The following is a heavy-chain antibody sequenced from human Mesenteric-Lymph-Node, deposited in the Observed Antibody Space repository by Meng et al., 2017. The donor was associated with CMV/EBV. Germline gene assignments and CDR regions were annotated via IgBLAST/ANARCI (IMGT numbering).Heavy chain of an antibody. CDR1: GFTLVYFV. CDR2: FNRNGGPT. V-gene: IGHV3-20*04. D-gene: IGHD1-7*01. J-gene: IGHJ4*02. Sequence: GVLKISCEVSGFTLVYFVMAWVRQIPGRGLEWVSSFNRNGGPTRYAGSVEGRFTISRDNSRSTLYLQMNSLRPEDTSVYYCARDTGKDWNYGGHFDYWGQGTLVTVSS. CDR3: ARDTGKDWNYGGHFDY.